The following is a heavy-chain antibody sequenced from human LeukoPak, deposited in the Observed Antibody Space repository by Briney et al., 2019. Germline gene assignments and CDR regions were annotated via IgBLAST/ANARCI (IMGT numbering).Heavy chain of an antibody. CDR3: VRYYFLHFGYSNWFDT. CDR1: GGSITNTDFY. CDR2: IHYSGIT. J-gene: IGHJ5*02. V-gene: IGHV4-30-4*01. D-gene: IGHD2/OR15-2a*01. Sequence: PSETLSLTCTVSGGSITNTDFYWGWIRQPPGKGLEWITYIHYSGITYYNPSLRSRITISVDTSKNQVSLQLSSVTAADTAVYFCVRYYFLHFGYSNWFDTWGQGTLVTVSS.